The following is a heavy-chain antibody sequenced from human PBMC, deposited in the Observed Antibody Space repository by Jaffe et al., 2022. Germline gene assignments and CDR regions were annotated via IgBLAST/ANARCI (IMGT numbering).Heavy chain of an antibody. CDR2: IDWDDDK. CDR1: GFSLSTSGMC. Sequence: QVTLRESGPALVKPTQTLTLTCTFSGFSLSTSGMCVSWIRQPPGKALEWLALIDWDDDKYYSTSLKTRLTISKDTSKNQVVLTMTNMDPVDTATYYCAQGTNFLPRYCSGGSCYSFDAFDIWGQGTMVTVSS. V-gene: IGHV2-70*01. J-gene: IGHJ3*02. D-gene: IGHD2-15*01. CDR3: AQGTNFLPRYCSGGSCYSFDAFDI.